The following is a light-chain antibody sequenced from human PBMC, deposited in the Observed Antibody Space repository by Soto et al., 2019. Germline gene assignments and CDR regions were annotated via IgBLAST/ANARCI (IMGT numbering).Light chain of an antibody. CDR1: SSDVGGYNY. J-gene: IGLJ1*01. Sequence: QSVLTQPPSASGSPGQSVTISCTGTSSDVGGYNYVSWYQQHPGKAPKLMIYEVTKRPSGVPDRFSGSKSGNTASLTVSGLQAEDEADYLCCSHAGDNTYVFGTGTKVTVL. CDR2: EVT. CDR3: CSHAGDNTYV. V-gene: IGLV2-8*01.